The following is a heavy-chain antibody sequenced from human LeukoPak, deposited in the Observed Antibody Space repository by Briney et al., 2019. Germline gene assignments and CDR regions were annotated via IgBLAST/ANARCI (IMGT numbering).Heavy chain of an antibody. CDR3: ARDLGYCSSSSCRGDY. Sequence: SETLSLTCTVSGYSISSGYYCGWIRQPPGKGLEWIGSIYHSGSTYYNPSLKSRVTISVDTSKNQFSLKLSSVTAADTAVYYCARDLGYCSSSSCRGDYWGQGTLVTVSS. J-gene: IGHJ4*02. CDR2: IYHSGST. CDR1: GYSISSGYY. D-gene: IGHD2-2*01. V-gene: IGHV4-38-2*02.